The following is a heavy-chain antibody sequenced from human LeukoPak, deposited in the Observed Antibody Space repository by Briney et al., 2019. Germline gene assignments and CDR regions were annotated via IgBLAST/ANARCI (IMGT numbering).Heavy chain of an antibody. CDR2: INYGGGT. J-gene: IGHJ5*02. CDR3: ARHRRRNNWFDP. V-gene: IGHV4-39*01. CDR1: GDSIRSEDYY. Sequence: SETRSLTCTVPGDSIRSEDYYWDWFRRAPGKGLGWIGDINYGGGTYYNPSLKGRVTMSVDASKTQFYLNLRSVTAADTATYYCARHRRRNNWFDPWGRGILVTVSS.